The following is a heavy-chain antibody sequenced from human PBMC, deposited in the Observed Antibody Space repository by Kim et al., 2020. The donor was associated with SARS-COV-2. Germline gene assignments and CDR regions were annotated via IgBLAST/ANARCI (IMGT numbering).Heavy chain of an antibody. Sequence: GGSLRLSCAASGFTFSSYAMNWVRQAPGKGLEWVSYIISSSSTIQYADSVKGRFTVSRDNAKNSLYLQMNSLRDEDTAVYYCARSKIVVCDLWGRGTLVTVSS. D-gene: IGHD2-21*01. V-gene: IGHV3-48*02. CDR3: ARSKIVVCDL. CDR1: GFTFSSYA. J-gene: IGHJ2*01. CDR2: IISSSSTI.